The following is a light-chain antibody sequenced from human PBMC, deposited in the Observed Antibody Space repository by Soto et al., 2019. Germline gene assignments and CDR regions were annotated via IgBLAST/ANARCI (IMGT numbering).Light chain of an antibody. CDR1: SSDVGGYKY. CDR2: EVS. V-gene: IGLV2-14*01. CDR3: SSYTSSRTAV. J-gene: IGLJ2*01. Sequence: QSALTQPASVSGSPGQSITISCTGSSSDVGGYKYVSWYQQYPGKAPKLMIYEVSNRPSGVSNRFSGSKSGNTASLTISGLQAEDEADYYCSSYTSSRTAVFGGGTKL.